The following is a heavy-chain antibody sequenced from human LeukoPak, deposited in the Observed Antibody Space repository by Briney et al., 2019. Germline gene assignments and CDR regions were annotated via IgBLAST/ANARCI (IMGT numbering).Heavy chain of an antibody. Sequence: PSETLSLTCIVSGGSISSSSYYWGWIRQPPGKGLEWIGSIYYSGSTYYNPSLKSRVTISVDTSKNQFSLKLSSVTAADTAVYYCAREGGDGDYGYWGQGTLVTVSS. V-gene: IGHV4-39*07. CDR3: AREGGDGDYGY. CDR2: IYYSGST. D-gene: IGHD4-17*01. CDR1: GGSISSSSYY. J-gene: IGHJ4*02.